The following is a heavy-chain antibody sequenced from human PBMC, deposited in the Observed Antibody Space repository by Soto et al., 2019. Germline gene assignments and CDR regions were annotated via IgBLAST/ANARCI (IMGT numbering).Heavy chain of an antibody. Sequence: SETLSLTCTVSGGSISSYYWSWIRQPAGKGLEWIGRIYTSGSTNYNPSLKSRVTMSVDTSKSQFSLKLSSVTAAGTAVYYCARENIVVVPAAMALYYYYGMDVWGQGTTVTVSS. CDR2: IYTSGST. CDR3: ARENIVVVPAAMALYYYYGMDV. CDR1: GGSISSYY. J-gene: IGHJ6*02. D-gene: IGHD2-2*01. V-gene: IGHV4-4*07.